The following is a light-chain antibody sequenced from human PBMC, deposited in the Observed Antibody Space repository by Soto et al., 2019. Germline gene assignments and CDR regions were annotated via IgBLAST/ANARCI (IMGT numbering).Light chain of an antibody. Sequence: QSALTQPASVSGSPGQSVTISCTGTSNDVGAFNFVSWYQQHPGKAPKLIIYEVNNRPSGVSSRFSGSKSGNTASLTISGLQAEDEAEYYCNSYATTSARVFGEGTKLTVL. CDR2: EVN. V-gene: IGLV2-14*01. CDR1: SNDVGAFNF. J-gene: IGLJ3*02. CDR3: NSYATTSARV.